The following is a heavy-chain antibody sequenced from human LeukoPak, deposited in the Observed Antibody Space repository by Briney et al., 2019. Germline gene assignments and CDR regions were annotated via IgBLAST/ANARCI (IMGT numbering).Heavy chain of an antibody. CDR1: RYTFTGYY. V-gene: IGHV1-2*02. CDR3: ARDERFCNGDNHYPDLGY. D-gene: IGHD2-15*01. J-gene: IGHJ4*02. CDR2: INPNTGAT. Sequence: GASVKVSCKASRYTFTGYYMLWVRQAPGQELEWMGLINPNTGATKYAQNFQGRVTLTRDTSIRTTFMELSSLRSDDTAFYYCARDERFCNGDNHYPDLGYWGQGTLVTVSS.